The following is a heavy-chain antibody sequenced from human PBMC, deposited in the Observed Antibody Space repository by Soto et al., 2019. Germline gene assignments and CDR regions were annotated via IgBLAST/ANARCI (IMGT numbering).Heavy chain of an antibody. CDR2: IKQDGSVN. V-gene: IGHV3-7*01. J-gene: IGHJ4*02. D-gene: IGHD6-19*01. Sequence: GGSRRRSCAASGFTFSYYWMSWVRQAPGKGLEWVANIKQDGSVNFYVDSVKRRFTISSDNAKNSLYLHMNSLRAQDQAVYYWAKYAVLAVHDWGQG. CDR1: GFTFSYYW. CDR3: AKYAVLAVHD.